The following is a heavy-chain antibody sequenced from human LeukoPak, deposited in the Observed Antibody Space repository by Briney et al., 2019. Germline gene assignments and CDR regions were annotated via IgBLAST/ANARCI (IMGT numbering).Heavy chain of an antibody. D-gene: IGHD3-10*01. CDR1: GFTFSSYS. CDR3: AKVAYGSGSYYSQNWFDP. J-gene: IGHJ5*02. V-gene: IGHV3-48*01. CDR2: ISSSSSTI. Sequence: GGSLRLSCAASGFTFSSYSMNWVRQAPGKGLEWVSYISSSSSTIYYADSVKGRFTISRDNSKNTLYLQMNSLRAEDTAVYYCAKVAYGSGSYYSQNWFDPWGQGTLVTVSS.